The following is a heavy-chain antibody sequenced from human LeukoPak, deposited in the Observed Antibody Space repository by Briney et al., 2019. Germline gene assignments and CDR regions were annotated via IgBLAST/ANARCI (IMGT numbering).Heavy chain of an antibody. D-gene: IGHD3-16*01. J-gene: IGHJ4*02. V-gene: IGHV1-46*01. CDR3: ARAPPPWGLPTNPLFDY. CDR2: ITPSGGST. CDR1: GYTFTSYY. Sequence: ASVKVSCKASGYTFTSYYMHWVRQAPGQGLEWMGIITPSGGSTSYAQKFQGRVTMTRDTSTSTVYMELSSLRSEDTAVYYCARAPPPWGLPTNPLFDYWGQGTLVTVSS.